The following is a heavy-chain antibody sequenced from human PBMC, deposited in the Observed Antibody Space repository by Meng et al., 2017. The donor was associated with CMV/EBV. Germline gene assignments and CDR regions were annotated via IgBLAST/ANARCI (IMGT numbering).Heavy chain of an antibody. Sequence: GESPKTSRAASGFIFSSYSMNWVRQAPGKGLEWVSSISSSSSYIYYADSVKGRFTISRDNAKNSLYPQMNSLRAEDTAVYYCARVGSYSPRASGYAVDIWGQGTMVTVSS. J-gene: IGHJ3*02. V-gene: IGHV3-21*01. D-gene: IGHD1-26*01. CDR1: GFIFSSYS. CDR2: ISSSSSYI. CDR3: ARVGSYSPRASGYAVDI.